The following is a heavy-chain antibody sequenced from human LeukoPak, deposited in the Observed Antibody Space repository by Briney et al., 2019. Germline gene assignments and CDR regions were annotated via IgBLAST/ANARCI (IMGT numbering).Heavy chain of an antibody. J-gene: IGHJ5*02. D-gene: IGHD6-13*01. CDR2: IHDSGST. CDR1: GDSISSGGYS. CDR3: TRRVAAAGNNWFDP. Sequence: SETLSLTCAVSGDSISSGGYSWSWIRQTPGKGLEWIAYIHDSGSTYNNPSLKTRLSISIDTSNNQVSLKLNSVTAADTDVYYCTRRVAAAGNNWFDPWGQGTLVTVSS. V-gene: IGHV4-30-4*07.